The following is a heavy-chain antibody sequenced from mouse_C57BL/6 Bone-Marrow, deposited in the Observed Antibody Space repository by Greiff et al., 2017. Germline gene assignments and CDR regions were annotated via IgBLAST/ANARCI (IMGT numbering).Heavy chain of an antibody. J-gene: IGHJ4*01. D-gene: IGHD1-1*01. CDR3: ARPLRSYAMDY. Sequence: VQVVESGAELARPGASVKLSCKASGYTFTSSGISWVKQRTGQGLEWIGEIYPRSGTTYYNEKFKGKATLTADKSSSTAYMELRSLTSEDSAVYFCARPLRSYAMDYWGQGTSVTVSS. CDR2: IYPRSGTT. CDR1: GYTFTSSG. V-gene: IGHV1-81*01.